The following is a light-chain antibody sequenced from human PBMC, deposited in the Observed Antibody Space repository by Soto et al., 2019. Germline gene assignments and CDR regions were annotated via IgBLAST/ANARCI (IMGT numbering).Light chain of an antibody. CDR3: GSDTSINTLV. CDR2: DVG. V-gene: IGLV2-14*01. CDR1: SSDVGAYDY. Sequence: QSALTQPASVSGSPGQSITISCTGTSSDVGAYDYVSWYQQHPGKAPKLMIYDVGSRPSGVSNRFSCSKSGNTASLTISGLQAEDDADYYCGSDTSINTLVFGGGTKLTVL. J-gene: IGLJ2*01.